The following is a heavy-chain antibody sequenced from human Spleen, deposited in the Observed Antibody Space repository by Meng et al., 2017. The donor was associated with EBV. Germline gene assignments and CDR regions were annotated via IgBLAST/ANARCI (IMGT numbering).Heavy chain of an antibody. V-gene: IGHV7-4-1*01. J-gene: IGHJ1*01. CDR2: INTNTGNP. Sequence: QVQLVQSGSGLKKPGASVTVSCKASGHTFTSNAMNWVRQAPGQGLEWMGWINTNTGNPTYAQDFTGRFVFSLDTSVSTAYLQIDSLKTDDTAVYYCARDWGSGDHAPGRFWGQGTLVTVSS. D-gene: IGHD4-17*01. CDR1: GHTFTSNA. CDR3: ARDWGSGDHAPGRF.